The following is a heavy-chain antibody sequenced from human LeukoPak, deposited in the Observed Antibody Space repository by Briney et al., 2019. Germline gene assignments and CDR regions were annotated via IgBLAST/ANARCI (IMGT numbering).Heavy chain of an antibody. D-gene: IGHD2-21*02. J-gene: IGHJ4*02. CDR1: GYTFTDYF. CDR3: ARDRDVDFDY. Sequence: GASVKVSCKASGYTFTDYFMHWVRQAPGQGLEWMGWINPNSGGTNYAQKFQGRVTMTRDTSISTASMELSSLTSDDTAVYYCARDRDVDFDYWGQGTLVTVSP. CDR2: INPNSGGT. V-gene: IGHV1-2*02.